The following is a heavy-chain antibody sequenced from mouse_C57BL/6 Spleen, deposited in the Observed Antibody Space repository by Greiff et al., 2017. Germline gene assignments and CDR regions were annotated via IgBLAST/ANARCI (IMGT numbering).Heavy chain of an antibody. J-gene: IGHJ2*01. V-gene: IGHV1-55*01. CDR2: IYPGSGST. Sequence: QLQQPGAELVKPGASVKISCKASGYTFTSYWITWVKQRPGQGLEWIGDIYPGSGSTNYNEKFKSKATLTVDTSSSTAYMQLSSLTSEDSAVYYCARRAGITTAYYFDYWGQGTTLTVSS. CDR1: GYTFTSYW. D-gene: IGHD1-1*01. CDR3: ARRAGITTAYYFDY.